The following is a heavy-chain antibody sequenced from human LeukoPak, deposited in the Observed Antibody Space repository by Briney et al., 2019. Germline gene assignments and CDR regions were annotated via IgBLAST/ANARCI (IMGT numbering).Heavy chain of an antibody. CDR3: ASSGWAPYYYYYMDV. J-gene: IGHJ6*03. CDR2: ISGSGGST. Sequence: PGGSLRLSCAASGFTFSSYAMSWVRQAPGKGLEWVSAISGSGGSTYYADSVKGRFTISRDNSKNTLYLQMNSLRAVDTAVYYSASSGWAPYYYYYMDVWGKGTTVTVSS. V-gene: IGHV3-23*01. D-gene: IGHD6-19*01. CDR1: GFTFSSYA.